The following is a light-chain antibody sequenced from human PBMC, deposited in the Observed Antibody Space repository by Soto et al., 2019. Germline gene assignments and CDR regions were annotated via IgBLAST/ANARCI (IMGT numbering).Light chain of an antibody. CDR2: GAS. CDR1: QSVSSSY. V-gene: IGKV3-20*01. Sequence: EIVLTQSPGTLSLSPGERATLSCRASQSVSSSYLAWYQQKPGQAPRLLIYGASSRATGIPDRFSGSGSGTAFKLTISRLQREEFALSYCQPYDSSTLTFGGGTKVEIK. J-gene: IGKJ4*01. CDR3: QPYDSSTLT.